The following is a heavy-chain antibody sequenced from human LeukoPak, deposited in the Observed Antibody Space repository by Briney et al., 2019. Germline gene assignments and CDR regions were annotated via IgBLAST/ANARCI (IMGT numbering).Heavy chain of an antibody. D-gene: IGHD4-17*01. CDR2: TYYRSKWST. V-gene: IGHV6-1*01. CDR1: GDSISRISAA. J-gene: IGHJ3*02. CDR3: ARVVYGDYIVDDAFDI. Sequence: SQTRSLTCAISGDSISRISAAWNWIRQSPSGGLEWLGRTYYRSKWSTDYAASVKGRMIINPDTSKNQFSLHLNSVTPEDTAVYYCARVVYGDYIVDDAFDIWGQGTMVTVSS.